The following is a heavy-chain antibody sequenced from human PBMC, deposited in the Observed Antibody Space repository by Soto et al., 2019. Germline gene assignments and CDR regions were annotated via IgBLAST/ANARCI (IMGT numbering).Heavy chain of an antibody. CDR2: INGRSNYV. V-gene: IGHV3-21*01. CDR1: GFTFSTYT. CDR3: AREDGVVGSSSAFDP. J-gene: IGHJ5*02. D-gene: IGHD1-26*01. Sequence: EVQVVESGGGLVKPGGSLRLSCVFSGFTFSTYTMNWVRQAPGKGLEWVSSINGRSNYVYYADSVKGRFTISRDNAKNSLYLQMTRLRAEDTAIYYCAREDGVVGSSSAFDPWGLGTLVTVSS.